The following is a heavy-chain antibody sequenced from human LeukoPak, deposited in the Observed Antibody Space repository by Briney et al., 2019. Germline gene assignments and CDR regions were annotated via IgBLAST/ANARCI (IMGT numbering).Heavy chain of an antibody. D-gene: IGHD4/OR15-4a*01. CDR2: INPQKTNT. CDR1: GYTFSSYG. CDR3: ARRKYGADYNGMDV. J-gene: IGHJ6*02. Sequence: ASVKVSCKASGYTFSSYGISWVRLARGRGPEHMASINPQKTNTNYAQKFQGRVTVTGDTSTNTAYMEVRSLRSDDTAIYYCARRKYGADYNGMDVWGQGTTVTVSS. V-gene: IGHV1-18*01.